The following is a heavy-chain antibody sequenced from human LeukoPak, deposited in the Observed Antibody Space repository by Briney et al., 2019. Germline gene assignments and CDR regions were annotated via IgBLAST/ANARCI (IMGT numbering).Heavy chain of an antibody. CDR1: GGSISSSSYY. Sequence: PSETLSLTCTVSGGSISSSSYYWGWIRQPPGQGLEWIGSIYYSGSTYYNPSLKSRVTMSVDTSKNQFSLKLSSVTAADTAVYYCARETGGHYYYGSGRRDWFDPWGQGTLVTVSS. D-gene: IGHD3-10*01. V-gene: IGHV4-39*02. J-gene: IGHJ5*02. CDR2: IYYSGST. CDR3: ARETGGHYYYGSGRRDWFDP.